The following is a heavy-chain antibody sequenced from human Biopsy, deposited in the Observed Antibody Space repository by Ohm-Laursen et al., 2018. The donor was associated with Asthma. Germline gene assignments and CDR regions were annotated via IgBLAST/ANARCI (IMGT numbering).Heavy chain of an antibody. CDR1: RFTYE. D-gene: IGHD1-26*01. CDR3: AKELFPGWELRRGPDS. Sequence: SLRLSCPASRFTYEIHWVRQAPGKGLEWVAVISYDGSSIYYADSVKGRFTISRDNSKNKLFLEMNSLRPEDTAVYYCAKELFPGWELRRGPDSWGQGTLVTVSS. J-gene: IGHJ4*02. V-gene: IGHV3-30-3*02. CDR2: ISYDGSSI.